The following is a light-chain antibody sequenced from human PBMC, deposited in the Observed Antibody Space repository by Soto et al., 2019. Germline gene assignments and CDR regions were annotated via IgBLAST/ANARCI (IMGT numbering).Light chain of an antibody. CDR3: CSDAATSSYL. J-gene: IGLJ1*01. Sequence: QSALTQPASVSGSPGQSITISCTRTNSDLGSFNFVSWYQQHPGKAPKVMIYEVAKRPSGISDRFSGSKSGNTASLTISGLQVVDEADYHCCSDAATSSYLFGTG. CDR1: NSDLGSFNF. V-gene: IGLV2-23*02. CDR2: EVA.